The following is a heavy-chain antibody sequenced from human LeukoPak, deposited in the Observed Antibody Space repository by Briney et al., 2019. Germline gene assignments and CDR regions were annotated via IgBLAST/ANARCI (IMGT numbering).Heavy chain of an antibody. J-gene: IGHJ3*02. CDR1: GYTLTELS. CDR2: FDPEDGET. V-gene: IGHV1-24*01. D-gene: IGHD1-26*01. Sequence: ASVKVSCKVSGYTLTELSMHWVRQAPGKGLEWMGGFDPEDGETIYAQKFQGRVTMTEDTSTDTAYMELSSLRSEDTAVYYCATLVGATSGNAFDIGGQGTMVTVSS. CDR3: ATLVGATSGNAFDI.